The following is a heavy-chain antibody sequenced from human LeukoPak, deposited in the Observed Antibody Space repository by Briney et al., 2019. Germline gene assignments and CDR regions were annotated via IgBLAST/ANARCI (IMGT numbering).Heavy chain of an antibody. D-gene: IGHD2-2*01. J-gene: IGHJ5*02. CDR1: GGSISSSSYY. V-gene: IGHV4-39*01. CDR2: IYYSGST. Sequence: SETLSLTCTVSGGSISSSSYYWGWIRQPPGKGLEWIGSIYYSGSTYYNPSLKSRVTTSVDTSKNQFSLKLSSVTAADTAVYYCARHGAYCSSTSCHWARSDPWGRGTLVTVSS. CDR3: ARHGAYCSSTSCHWARSDP.